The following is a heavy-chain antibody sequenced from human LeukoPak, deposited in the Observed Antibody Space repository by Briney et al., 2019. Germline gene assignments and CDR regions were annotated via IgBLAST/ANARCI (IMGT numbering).Heavy chain of an antibody. CDR3: ARPRRIAAAGTDAFDT. D-gene: IGHD6-13*01. CDR1: GFTFSSYA. Sequence: GGSLRLSCAASGFTFSSYAMHWVRLAPGKGLEWVAVISYDGSNKYYADSVKGRFTISRDNSKNTLYLQMNSLRAEDTAVYYCARPRRIAAAGTDAFDTWGQGTMVTVSS. CDR2: ISYDGSNK. J-gene: IGHJ3*02. V-gene: IGHV3-30-3*01.